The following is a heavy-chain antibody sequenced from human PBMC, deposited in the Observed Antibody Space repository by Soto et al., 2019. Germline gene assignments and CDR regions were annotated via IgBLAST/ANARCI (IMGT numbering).Heavy chain of an antibody. V-gene: IGHV1-18*01. Sequence: QVQLVQSGAEVKKPGASVKVSCKASGYTFTSYGISWVRQAPGQGLEWMGWISAYNGNTNYAQKLQGRVTMTTDTPTSAAYIELRSLRPEDTAVYYCERTYEHWFDPWGQGTLVTVSS. CDR1: GYTFTSYG. D-gene: IGHD5-12*01. CDR2: ISAYNGNT. J-gene: IGHJ5*02. CDR3: ERTYEHWFDP.